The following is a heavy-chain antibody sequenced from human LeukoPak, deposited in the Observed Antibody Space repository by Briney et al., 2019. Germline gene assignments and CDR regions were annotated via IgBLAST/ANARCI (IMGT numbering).Heavy chain of an antibody. V-gene: IGHV3-30-3*01. Sequence: GGSLRLACVASGFTFSIYAIHWVRQAPGKGLEWVALISFDGSNRYYADSVKGRFTISRDNSKNTVYLQMNSLRADDTAVFYCARSGSGWQKGASDYWGQGTLVTVSS. D-gene: IGHD6-19*01. CDR3: ARSGSGWQKGASDY. CDR2: ISFDGSNR. CDR1: GFTFSIYA. J-gene: IGHJ4*02.